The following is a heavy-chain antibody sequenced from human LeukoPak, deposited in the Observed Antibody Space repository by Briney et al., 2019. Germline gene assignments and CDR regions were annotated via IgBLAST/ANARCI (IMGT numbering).Heavy chain of an antibody. J-gene: IGHJ4*02. CDR1: GFTFSSYE. V-gene: IGHV3-48*03. CDR2: ISSSGSTI. Sequence: GGSLRLSCAASGFTFSSYEMNWVRQAPGKGLEWVSYISSSGSTIYYADSVKGRFTISRDNAKNSLYLQMNSLRAEDTAVYYCAREDYGDYAGTNSDYWGQGTLVTVSS. D-gene: IGHD4-17*01. CDR3: AREDYGDYAGTNSDY.